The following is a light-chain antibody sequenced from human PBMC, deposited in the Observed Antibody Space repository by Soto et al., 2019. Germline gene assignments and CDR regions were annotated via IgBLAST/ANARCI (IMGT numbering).Light chain of an antibody. J-gene: IGKJ5*01. CDR1: QSVSSSY. CDR2: GAS. CDR3: QQYGSSAA. Sequence: EIVLTQSPGTLSLSPGERATLSCRASQSVSSSYLAWYQQKPGQAPRLLIYGASSRATGIPDRFSGSGSGTDFTLPISRLEPEDFAVYYWQQYGSSAAFVQGTRLEIK. V-gene: IGKV3-20*01.